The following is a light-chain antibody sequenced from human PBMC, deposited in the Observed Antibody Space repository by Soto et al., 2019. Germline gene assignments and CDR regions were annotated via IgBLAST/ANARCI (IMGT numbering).Light chain of an antibody. CDR1: QSISSW. J-gene: IGKJ1*01. CDR2: DAS. V-gene: IGKV1-5*01. CDR3: QQYNSYRT. Sequence: DIQMTQSPSTLSASVGDRVTITCRARQSISSWLAWYQQKPGKAPKLLSDDASSLESGVPSRFSGSGSGTEFTLTISSLQPDDFATYYCQQYNSYRTFGQGTKVEIK.